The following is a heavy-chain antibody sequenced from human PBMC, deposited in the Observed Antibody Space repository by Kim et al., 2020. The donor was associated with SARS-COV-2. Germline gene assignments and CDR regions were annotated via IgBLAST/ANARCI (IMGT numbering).Heavy chain of an antibody. V-gene: IGHV3-33*06. CDR3: AKIGSSRPAPLDY. CDR1: GFTFSSYG. J-gene: IGHJ4*02. D-gene: IGHD6-13*01. Sequence: GGSLRLSCAASGFTFSSYGMHWVRQAPGKGLEWVAVIWYDGSNKYYADSVKGRFTISRDNSKNTLYLQMNSLRAEDTAVYYCAKIGSSRPAPLDYWGQGTLVTVSS. CDR2: IWYDGSNK.